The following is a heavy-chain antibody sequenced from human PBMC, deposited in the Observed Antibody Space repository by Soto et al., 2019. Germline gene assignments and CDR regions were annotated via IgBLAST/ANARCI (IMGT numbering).Heavy chain of an antibody. D-gene: IGHD5-18*01. CDR1: GFTFSSYG. Sequence: LRLSCAASGFTFSSYGMHWVRQAPGKGLEWVAVISYDGSNKYYADSVKGRFTISRDNSKNTLYLQMNSLRAEDTAVYYCAKDLAAMAFDYWGQGTLVTVSS. CDR3: AKDLAAMAFDY. J-gene: IGHJ4*02. CDR2: ISYDGSNK. V-gene: IGHV3-30*18.